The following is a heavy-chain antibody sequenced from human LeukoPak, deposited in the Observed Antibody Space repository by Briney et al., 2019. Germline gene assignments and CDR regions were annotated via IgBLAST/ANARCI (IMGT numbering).Heavy chain of an antibody. Sequence: ASVKVSCKASGYTFTSYDINWVRQATGRGLEWMGWMNPNSGNTGYAQKFQGRVTMTRNTSISTAYMELSSLRSEDTAVYYCARGEARGLYCSSTSCNWFDPWGQGTLVTVSS. CDR1: GYTFTSYD. J-gene: IGHJ5*02. CDR2: MNPNSGNT. CDR3: ARGEARGLYCSSTSCNWFDP. V-gene: IGHV1-8*01. D-gene: IGHD2-2*01.